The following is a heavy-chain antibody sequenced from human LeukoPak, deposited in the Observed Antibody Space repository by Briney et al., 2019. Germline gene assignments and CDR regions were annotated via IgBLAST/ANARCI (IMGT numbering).Heavy chain of an antibody. CDR2: ISSSSSYI. CDR1: GFTFSSYS. CDR3: AKFGHGSSSWYAYSFDY. V-gene: IGHV3-21*01. D-gene: IGHD6-13*01. Sequence: PGGSLRLSCAASGFTFSSYSMNWVRQAPVKVLEWVSSISSSSSYIYYADSVKGRFTISRDNAKNTLYLQMNSLRAEDTAVYYCAKFGHGSSSWYAYSFDYWGQGTLVTVSS. J-gene: IGHJ4*02.